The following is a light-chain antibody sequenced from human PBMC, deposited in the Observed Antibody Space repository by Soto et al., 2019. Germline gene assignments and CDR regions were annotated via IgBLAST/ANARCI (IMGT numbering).Light chain of an antibody. CDR1: QSVSNNY. CDR2: GAS. Sequence: IVLTQSPGTLSLSQGERATLSCRASQSVSNNYLAWYQQKPGQAPRLLIYGASNRATGIPDRFSGSGSGTDFTLTISRLETEDFAVYYCQQYGSSGTFGQGTKVDIK. CDR3: QQYGSSGT. J-gene: IGKJ1*01. V-gene: IGKV3-20*01.